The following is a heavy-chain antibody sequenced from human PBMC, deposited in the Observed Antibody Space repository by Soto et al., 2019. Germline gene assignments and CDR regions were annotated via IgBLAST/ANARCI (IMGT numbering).Heavy chain of an antibody. Sequence: GASVKVSCKASGYTFTSYGISWVRQAPGQGLEWMGWISAYNGNTNYAQKLQGRVTMTTDTSTSTAYMELRSLRSDDTAVYYCARSKAYYDSSGYQYWDQGTLVTVSS. CDR2: ISAYNGNT. D-gene: IGHD3-22*01. CDR3: ARSKAYYDSSGYQY. J-gene: IGHJ4*02. V-gene: IGHV1-18*01. CDR1: GYTFTSYG.